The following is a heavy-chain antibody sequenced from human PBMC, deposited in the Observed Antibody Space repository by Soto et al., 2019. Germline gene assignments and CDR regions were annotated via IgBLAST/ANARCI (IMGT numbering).Heavy chain of an antibody. CDR3: AKSRELVRGFDY. D-gene: IGHD3-10*01. CDR2: IYHSGST. J-gene: IGHJ4*02. Sequence: QVQLQESGPVLVKPSGTLSLTCAVSGGSISSNNLWSWFRQPLGKGLEWIGEIYHSGSTTYNPSLESRVSISVDKSKHQFSLNLNSVTAADTALYFCAKSRELVRGFDYWGQGILVTVSS. CDR1: GGSISSNNL. V-gene: IGHV4-4*02.